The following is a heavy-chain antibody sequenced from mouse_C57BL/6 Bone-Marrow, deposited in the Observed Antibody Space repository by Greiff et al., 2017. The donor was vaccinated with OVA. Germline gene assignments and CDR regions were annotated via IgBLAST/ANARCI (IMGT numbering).Heavy chain of an antibody. CDR2: TFYSGIT. CDR3: ARGLRDYYAMDY. J-gene: IGHJ4*01. Sequence: EVHLVESGPSLVRPSQTLSLTCTVTGFSINSDCYWIWIRQFPGNKLEYIGYTFYSGITYYNPSLESRTYITRDTSKNQFSLKLSSVTTEDTATYYCARGLRDYYAMDYWGQGTSVTVSS. CDR1: GFSINSDCY. V-gene: IGHV3-3*01.